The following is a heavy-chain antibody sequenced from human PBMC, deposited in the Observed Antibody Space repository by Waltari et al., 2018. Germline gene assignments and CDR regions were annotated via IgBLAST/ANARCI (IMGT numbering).Heavy chain of an antibody. CDR1: GFTFSSYW. V-gene: IGHV3-74*01. CDR3: ARVVEDSYGDPFDY. D-gene: IGHD5-18*01. CDR2: INSYGSST. Sequence: EVQLVESGGGLVQPGGSLRLSCAASGFTFSSYWMHWVRQAPGKGLVWGARINSYGSSTSYADSVKGRFTISRDNAKNTLYLQMNSLRAEDTAVYYCARVVEDSYGDPFDYWGQGTLVTVSS. J-gene: IGHJ4*02.